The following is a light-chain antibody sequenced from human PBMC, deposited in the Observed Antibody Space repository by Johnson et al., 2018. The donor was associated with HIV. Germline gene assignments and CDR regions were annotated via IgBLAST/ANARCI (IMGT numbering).Light chain of an antibody. CDR3: GACDSGLTAHFV. J-gene: IGLJ1*01. Sequence: QSVLTQPPSVSAAPGQKVTISCSGSSSNIGNNYVFWYQHLPGAAPKLLIYENNKRPSGIPDRFSGSKSGTSATLGITGLLTGDEADYYCGACDSGLTAHFVFGSGTTITVL. V-gene: IGLV1-51*02. CDR1: SSNIGNNY. CDR2: ENN.